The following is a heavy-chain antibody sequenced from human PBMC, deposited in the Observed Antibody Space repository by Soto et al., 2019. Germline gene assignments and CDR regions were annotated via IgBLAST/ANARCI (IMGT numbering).Heavy chain of an antibody. V-gene: IGHV3-7*01. Sequence: EVQLVESGGGLVKPGGSLRLSCAASGFTFSKYWMTWVRRPPGKGLEWVATMDHDGSERYYVDSVRGRFTISRDNAKNSLYLQMNSLRAEDTAVYYCVCGGNCFVYWGQGTLVTVSP. J-gene: IGHJ4*02. CDR2: MDHDGSER. CDR3: VCGGNCFVY. CDR1: GFTFSKYW. D-gene: IGHD2-21*01.